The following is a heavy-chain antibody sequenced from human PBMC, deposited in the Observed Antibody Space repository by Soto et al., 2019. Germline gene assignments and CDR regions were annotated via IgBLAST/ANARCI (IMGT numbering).Heavy chain of an antibody. V-gene: IGHV3-48*01. CDR1: GFTFSTYS. J-gene: IGHJ3*01. Sequence: VQVVESGGGSVQPGGSLRLSCAASGFTFSTYSMNWVRQAPGTGLEWLSYISSGGSTIYYADSVKGRFTISRDNAKNSLYLQMNRLRVEDTAVYFCARDVYGDDAFGLWGQGTMVTVSS. CDR3: ARDVYGDDAFGL. D-gene: IGHD4-17*01. CDR2: ISSGGSTI.